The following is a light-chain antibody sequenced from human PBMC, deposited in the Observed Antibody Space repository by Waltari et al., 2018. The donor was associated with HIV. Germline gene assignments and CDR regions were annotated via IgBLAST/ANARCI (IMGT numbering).Light chain of an antibody. Sequence: SYELTQPPSVSVSPGLTASITCSGDKLEDKYACWYQQKPGQSPVLVIYQDSKRPSGIPERFSGSNSGNTATLTISGTQAMDEADYYCQAWDSSTAVFGGGTKLTVL. V-gene: IGLV3-1*01. CDR2: QDS. CDR3: QAWDSSTAV. J-gene: IGLJ2*01. CDR1: KLEDKY.